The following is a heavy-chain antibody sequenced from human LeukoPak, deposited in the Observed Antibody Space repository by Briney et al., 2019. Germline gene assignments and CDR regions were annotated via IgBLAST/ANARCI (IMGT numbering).Heavy chain of an antibody. Sequence: GGSLRLSCAASGFTFSSYAMSWVRQAPGKGLEWVSAISGSGGSTYYADSVKGRFTISRDNSKNTLYLQMNSLRAEDTAVYYCAKDGSPIVVVVAAFFDYWGQGTLVTVSS. CDR2: ISGSGGST. V-gene: IGHV3-23*01. CDR3: AKDGSPIVVVVAAFFDY. D-gene: IGHD2-15*01. CDR1: GFTFSSYA. J-gene: IGHJ4*02.